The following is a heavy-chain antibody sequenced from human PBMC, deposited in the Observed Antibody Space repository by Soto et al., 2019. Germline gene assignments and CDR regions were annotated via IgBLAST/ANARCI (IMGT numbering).Heavy chain of an antibody. Sequence: QVQLVESGGAVVQPGTSLRLSCAASGVAFSTYGVHWVRQALGKGLEWVAILSYDGHNEYYTDSVKGRFTISRDTSRNTLYLQMDRLRADDTAMYYCAKDRGFGEYLFDSWGQGTLVTVSS. J-gene: IGHJ4*02. V-gene: IGHV3-30*18. CDR1: GVAFSTYG. CDR2: LSYDGHNE. CDR3: AKDRGFGEYLFDS. D-gene: IGHD3-10*01.